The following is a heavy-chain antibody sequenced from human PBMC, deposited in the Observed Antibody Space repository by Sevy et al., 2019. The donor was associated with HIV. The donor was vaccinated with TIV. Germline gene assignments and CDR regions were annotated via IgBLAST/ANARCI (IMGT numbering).Heavy chain of an antibody. Sequence: ATVKVSCKVSGYTLTKLAMHWVRQAPGKGLEWMGTFDPEDGETIYSQKFQGRVTMTEDTSIDTAYMELSSLRSEDTAVFYCAITKDSYDNSGSPFDYWGQGTLVTVSS. J-gene: IGHJ4*02. V-gene: IGHV1-24*01. D-gene: IGHD3-22*01. CDR2: FDPEDGET. CDR3: AITKDSYDNSGSPFDY. CDR1: GYTLTKLA.